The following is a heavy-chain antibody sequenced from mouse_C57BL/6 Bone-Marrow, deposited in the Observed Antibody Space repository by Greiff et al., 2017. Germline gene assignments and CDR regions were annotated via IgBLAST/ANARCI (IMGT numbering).Heavy chain of an antibody. J-gene: IGHJ4*01. CDR1: GYTFTSYW. CDR3: TGGITTVVDTDYYAMDY. D-gene: IGHD1-1*01. CDR2: IYPGNSDT. V-gene: IGHV1-5*01. Sequence: VQLQQSGTVLARPGASVKMSCKTSGYTFTSYWMHWVKQRPGQGLEWIGAIYPGNSDTSYNQQFKGKAKLPAVTSASTAYMELSSLTNEDSAGYYCTGGITTVVDTDYYAMDYWGQGTSVTVSS.